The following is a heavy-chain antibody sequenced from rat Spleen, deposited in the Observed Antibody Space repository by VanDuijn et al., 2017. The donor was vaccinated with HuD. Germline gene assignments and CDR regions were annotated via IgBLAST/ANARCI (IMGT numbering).Heavy chain of an antibody. CDR2: ITHIGGIT. D-gene: IGHD5-1*01. Sequence: EVQLVESGGGLVQPGRSLKLTCEASGFTFNNYWMTWIRQAPGKGLEWVATITHIGGITYYPDSVKGRFTISRDNAKSTLYLQMNSLRSEDTATYYCTREDWVPDYWGQGTLVTVSS. V-gene: IGHV5-31*01. CDR1: GFTFNNYW. J-gene: IGHJ3*01. CDR3: TREDWVPDY.